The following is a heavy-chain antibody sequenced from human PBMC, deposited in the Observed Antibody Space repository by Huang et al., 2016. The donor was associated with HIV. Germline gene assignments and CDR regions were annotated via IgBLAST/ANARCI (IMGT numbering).Heavy chain of an antibody. CDR2: VNAGNGNT. V-gene: IGHV1-3*01. Sequence: QVQLVQSGAEVKKPGASVKVSCKASGYTFTSYAMHLVRQAPGQRLEWMGWVNAGNGNTKYAQNVKGRVTMTRDTSASTAYMELSSLRSEDTAVYYCARGGSGSYYGVLYYWGQGTLVTVSS. D-gene: IGHD1-26*01. CDR1: GYTFTSYA. CDR3: ARGGSGSYYGVLYY. J-gene: IGHJ4*02.